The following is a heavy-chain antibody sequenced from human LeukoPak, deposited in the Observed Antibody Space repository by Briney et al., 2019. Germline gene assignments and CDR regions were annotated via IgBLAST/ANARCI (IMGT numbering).Heavy chain of an antibody. CDR1: GGSISSGGYY. V-gene: IGHV4-31*03. CDR3: ARDNEGVDAFDI. Sequence: SETLSLTCTVSGGSISSGGYYWSWIRQHPGKGLEWIGYIYYSGSTYYNPSPKSRVTISVDTFKNQFSLKLSSVTAADTAVYYCARDNEGVDAFDIWGQGTMVTVSS. J-gene: IGHJ3*02. D-gene: IGHD2-8*01. CDR2: IYYSGST.